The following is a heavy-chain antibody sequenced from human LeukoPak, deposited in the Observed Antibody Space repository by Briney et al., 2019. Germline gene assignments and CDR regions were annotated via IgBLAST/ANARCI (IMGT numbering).Heavy chain of an antibody. V-gene: IGHV3-48*01. J-gene: IGHJ5*02. CDR1: GFTFSSYS. CDR3: AKRPKITIFGVAGNWFDP. D-gene: IGHD3-3*01. Sequence: GGSLRLSCAASGFTFSSYSMNWVRQAPGKGLEWVSYISTSSSTIYYADSVKGRFTISRDNAKNTLYLQMNSLRAEDTAVYYCAKRPKITIFGVAGNWFDPWGQGTLVTVSS. CDR2: ISTSSSTI.